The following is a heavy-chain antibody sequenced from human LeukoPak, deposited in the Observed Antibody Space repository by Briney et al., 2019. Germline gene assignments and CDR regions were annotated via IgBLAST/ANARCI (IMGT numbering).Heavy chain of an antibody. D-gene: IGHD6-19*01. Sequence: SETLSLTCTVSGGSICIYYWSWIRQPAGKGLEWIGRIYTSGRTNYNPSLKSRVTISVDTSRNQLSLDLSSVTAADTAVYYCARARRGLVEDYYYYYYMDVWGKGTTVTV. CDR2: IYTSGRT. J-gene: IGHJ6*03. CDR3: ARARRGLVEDYYYYYYMDV. CDR1: GGSICIYY. V-gene: IGHV4-4*07.